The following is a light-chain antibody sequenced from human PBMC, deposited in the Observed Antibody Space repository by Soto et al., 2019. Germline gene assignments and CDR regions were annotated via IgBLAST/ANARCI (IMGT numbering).Light chain of an antibody. CDR2: AAS. Sequence: EIVLTQSPGTLSLSPGERATLCCRASQSLSSGHLAWXRXXPXHXXXXLIYAASSRATGTPDRFSGSGSGTDFTLTISRLEPEDFAVYYCQQYGSSPPWTFGQGTKVDIK. CDR1: QSLSSGH. J-gene: IGKJ1*01. V-gene: IGKV3-20*01. CDR3: QQYGSSPPWT.